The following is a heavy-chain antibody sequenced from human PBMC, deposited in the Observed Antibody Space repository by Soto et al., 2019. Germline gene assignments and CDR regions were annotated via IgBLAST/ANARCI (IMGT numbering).Heavy chain of an antibody. Sequence: GGSLRLSCAASGFTFSSYAMHWVRQAPGKGLEWVAVISYDGSNKYYADSVKGRFTISRDNSKNTLYLQMNSLRAEDTAVYYCARDSREGIAAAGPIDYWGQGTLVTVSS. CDR1: GFTFSSYA. CDR3: ARDSREGIAAAGPIDY. D-gene: IGHD6-13*01. CDR2: ISYDGSNK. J-gene: IGHJ4*02. V-gene: IGHV3-30-3*01.